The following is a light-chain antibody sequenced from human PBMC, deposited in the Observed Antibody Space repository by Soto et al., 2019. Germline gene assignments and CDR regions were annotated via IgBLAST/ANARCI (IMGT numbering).Light chain of an antibody. CDR1: STDFVGYNR. CDR3: SSYAGSNNLV. CDR2: EVS. V-gene: IGLV2-18*02. J-gene: IGLJ2*01. Sequence: QSVLTQPPSVSGSPGQSVTISCTGTSTDFVGYNRVSWYQQPPGTAPKLMIYEVSKRPSGVPDRFSGSKSGNTASLTISGLQAADEADYYCSSYAGSNNLVFGGGTKVTVL.